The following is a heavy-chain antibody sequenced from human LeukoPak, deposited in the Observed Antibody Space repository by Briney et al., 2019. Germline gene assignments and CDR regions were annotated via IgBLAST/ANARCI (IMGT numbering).Heavy chain of an antibody. CDR2: INPNSGGT. Sequence: GASVRVSCKASGYTFTDYYMHWVRQAPGQGLEWMGWINPNSGGTNYAQKFQGRVTMTRDTSISTAYMELSRLRSDDTAVYYCARSSAAMVTVLVVAATPQDYWGQGTLVTVSS. CDR1: GYTFTDYY. D-gene: IGHD2-15*01. CDR3: ARSSAAMVTVLVVAATPQDY. V-gene: IGHV1-2*02. J-gene: IGHJ4*02.